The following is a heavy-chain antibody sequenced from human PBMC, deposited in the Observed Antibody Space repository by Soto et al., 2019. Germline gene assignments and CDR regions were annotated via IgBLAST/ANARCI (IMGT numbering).Heavy chain of an antibody. D-gene: IGHD6-13*01. CDR2: IYYSGST. J-gene: IGHJ6*02. CDR3: ARVPVAAAGSYYYYGMDV. Sequence: TSETLSLTCAVYGGSLSGYYWSWIRQPPGKGLEWIGYIYYSGSTNYNPSLKSRVTISVDTSKNQFSLKLGSVTAADTAVYYCARVPVAAAGSYYYYGMDVWGQGTTVTVSS. CDR1: GGSLSGYY. V-gene: IGHV4-59*01.